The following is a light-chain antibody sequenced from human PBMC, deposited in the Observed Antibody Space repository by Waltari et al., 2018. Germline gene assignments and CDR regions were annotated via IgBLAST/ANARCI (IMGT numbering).Light chain of an antibody. CDR2: DAS. CDR3: HVRSNWPPVT. CDR1: QSVNEY. V-gene: IGKV3-11*01. Sequence: DIVLSQSPATLSLSPGERAPPHCRASQSVNEYLAWYQQIPGQAPRLLTYDASNRATGIPARFSGSGSWTDFTLTISSLEPEDFAIYYCHVRSNWPPVTFGGGTKVEIK. J-gene: IGKJ4*01.